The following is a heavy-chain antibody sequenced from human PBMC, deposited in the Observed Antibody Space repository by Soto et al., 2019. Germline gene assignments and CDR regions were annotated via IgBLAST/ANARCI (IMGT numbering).Heavy chain of an antibody. J-gene: IGHJ5*02. V-gene: IGHV4-30-4*01. CDR1: GGSISSGDYY. D-gene: IGHD2-2*03. CDR3: ARHGYCSSTSCYAGGGWFDP. CDR2: IYYSGST. Sequence: QVQLQESGPGLVKPSQTLSLTCTVSGGSISSGDYYWSWIRQPPGKGLEWIGYIYYSGSTYYNPSLKIRVTISVDTSKNQFSLKLSSVTAADTAVYYCARHGYCSSTSCYAGGGWFDPWGQGTLVTVSS.